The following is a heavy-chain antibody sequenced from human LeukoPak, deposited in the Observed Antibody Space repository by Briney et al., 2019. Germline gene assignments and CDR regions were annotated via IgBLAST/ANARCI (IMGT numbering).Heavy chain of an antibody. V-gene: IGHV1-3*01. CDR1: GYTFTSYA. D-gene: IGHD1-26*01. CDR2: INAGNGNT. J-gene: IGHJ6*02. CDR3: ARDRSGSPTNYYYYGMDV. Sequence: GASVKVSCKASGYTFTSYAMHWVRQAPGQRLEWMGWINAGNGNTKYSQKFQGRVTITRDTSASTAYMELSSLRSGDTAVYYCARDRSGSPTNYYYYGMDVWGQGTTVTVSS.